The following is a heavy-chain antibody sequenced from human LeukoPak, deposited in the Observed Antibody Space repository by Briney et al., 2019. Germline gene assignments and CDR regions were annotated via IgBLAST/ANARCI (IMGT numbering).Heavy chain of an antibody. D-gene: IGHD2-15*01. CDR1: GYTFTSYY. V-gene: IGHV1-46*01. CDR2: INPSGGST. Sequence: ASVKVSCKASGYTFTSYYMHWVRQAPGQGLEWMGIINPSGGSTSYAQKFQGRVTMTRDMSTSTVYMGLSSLRSEDTAVYYCAREGSDNYYYYYYMDVWGKGTTVTVSS. J-gene: IGHJ6*03. CDR3: AREGSDNYYYYYYMDV.